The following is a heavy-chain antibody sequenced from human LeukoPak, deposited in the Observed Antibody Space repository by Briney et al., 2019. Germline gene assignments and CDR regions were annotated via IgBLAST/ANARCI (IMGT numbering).Heavy chain of an antibody. CDR3: ARGYYDILTNYPKNFDQ. D-gene: IGHD3-9*01. V-gene: IGHV4-59*08. CDR2: LYYRGSS. CDR1: GGSISTYY. Sequence: SETLSLTCTVSGGSISTYYWSWIRQPPGKGLEFIGYLYYRGSSNYNPSLKSRVTISVDPSKNQFSLKLSSVTAADTAVYYCARGYYDILTNYPKNFDQWGQGTLVTVSS. J-gene: IGHJ4*02.